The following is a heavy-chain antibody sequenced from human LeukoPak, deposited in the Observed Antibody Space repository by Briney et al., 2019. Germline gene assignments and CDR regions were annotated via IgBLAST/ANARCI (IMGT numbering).Heavy chain of an antibody. J-gene: IGHJ3*02. V-gene: IGHV1-69*01. CDR3: ARVRGQLERRRAFDI. CDR2: IIPIFGTA. Sequence: ASVKVSCKASGGTFSSYAISWVRQAPGQGLEWMGGIIPIFGTANYAQKFQGRVTITADESTSTAYMELSSLRSEDTAVYYYARVRGQLERRRAFDIWGQGTMVTVSS. D-gene: IGHD1-1*01. CDR1: GGTFSSYA.